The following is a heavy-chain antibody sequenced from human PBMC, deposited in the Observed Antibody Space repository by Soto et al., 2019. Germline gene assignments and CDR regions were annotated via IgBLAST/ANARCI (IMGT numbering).Heavy chain of an antibody. CDR1: GFTFSSYA. V-gene: IGHV3-30-3*01. CDR2: ISYDGSNK. J-gene: IGHJ4*02. Sequence: GGSLRLSCAASGFTFSSYAMHWVRQAPGKGLEWVSVISYDGSNKYYADSVKGRFTISRDNSKNTLYLQMNSLRAEDTAVYYCARDRVVAGSLDLFDYWGQGTLVTVSS. CDR3: ARDRVVAGSLDLFDY. D-gene: IGHD6-19*01.